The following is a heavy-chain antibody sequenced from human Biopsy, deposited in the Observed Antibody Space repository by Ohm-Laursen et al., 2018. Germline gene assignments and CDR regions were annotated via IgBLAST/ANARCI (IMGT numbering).Heavy chain of an antibody. CDR1: GYTFTSYD. CDR3: ARVFCTSTTCYGLLDN. V-gene: IGHV1-18*01. J-gene: IGHJ4*02. D-gene: IGHD2/OR15-2a*01. CDR2: ISPYNDKT. Sequence: SVKVSCKASGYTFTSYDISWVRQAPGQGLEWMGWISPYNDKTSYPPKLQDRVTMTADTSTNTAHMELRSLRSDDTAVYYCARVFCTSTTCYGLLDNWGQGTVVTVS.